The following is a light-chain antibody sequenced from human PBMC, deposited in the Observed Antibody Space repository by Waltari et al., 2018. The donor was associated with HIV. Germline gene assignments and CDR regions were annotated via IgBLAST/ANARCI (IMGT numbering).Light chain of an antibody. CDR3: CSYAGSVV. Sequence: QSALTQPASVSGSPGQSITISCTGTSSDVGGYNLVSCYQQHQGKAPKLMIYEGSKRPSGVSNRFSGSKSGNTASLTISGLQAEDEADYYCCSYAGSVVFGGGTKLTVL. CDR2: EGS. J-gene: IGLJ2*01. CDR1: SSDVGGYNL. V-gene: IGLV2-23*01.